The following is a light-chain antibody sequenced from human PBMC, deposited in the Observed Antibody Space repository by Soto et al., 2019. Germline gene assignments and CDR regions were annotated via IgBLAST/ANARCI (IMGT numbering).Light chain of an antibody. Sequence: DIVLTQSPGTLSLSPGESVTLSCRASQSVSSSHLAWYQQKPGQAPRLFIYGASRRDTGIPDRFRGSGSGTDFTLTSSRLQAEDFSVYSCQHYGNALTFGGGTKVEIK. CDR1: QSVSSSH. J-gene: IGKJ4*01. V-gene: IGKV3-20*01. CDR3: QHYGNALT. CDR2: GAS.